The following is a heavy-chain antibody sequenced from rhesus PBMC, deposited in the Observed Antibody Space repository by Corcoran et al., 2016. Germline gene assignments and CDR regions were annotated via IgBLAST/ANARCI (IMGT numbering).Heavy chain of an antibody. CDR1: GYTFTDYY. CDR2: VDPEEGEE. Sequence: EVQLVQSGAEVKKPGASVKISCKASGYTFTDYYLHWVRQAPGKGLEWMGRVDPEEGEELHAQKFTNRVTITADTSTDTAYMELSSLRSEDTAVYYCATVEYFEFWGQGALVTVSS. V-gene: IGHV1-111*02. CDR3: ATVEYFEF. D-gene: IGHD2-39*01. J-gene: IGHJ1*01.